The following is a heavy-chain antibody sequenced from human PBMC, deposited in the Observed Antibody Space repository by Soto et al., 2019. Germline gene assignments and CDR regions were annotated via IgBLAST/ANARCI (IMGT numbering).Heavy chain of an antibody. CDR3: ARDNLGGHSYGNQIHALHN. V-gene: IGHV4-4*02. J-gene: IGHJ3*02. CDR1: GDSISSSNW. D-gene: IGHD5-18*01. CDR2: IYHTGST. Sequence: SETLSLTCVVSGDSISSSNWWSWVRQPPGKGLEWIGKIYHTGSTNYNPSLKSRVTISADKSKNQVSLKLSSVTAADTAVYYCARDNLGGHSYGNQIHALHNWGQATKVTVSS.